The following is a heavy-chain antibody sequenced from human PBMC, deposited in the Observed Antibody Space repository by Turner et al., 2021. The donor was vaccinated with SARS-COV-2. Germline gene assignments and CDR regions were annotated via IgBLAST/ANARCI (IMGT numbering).Heavy chain of an antibody. CDR2: IYHSGNT. V-gene: IGHV4-31*03. CDR3: AATPRYTTTVTSGWFDP. CDR1: GGPISSCDYH. Sequence: QVQLQESGPGLVKPSQPLTLTCNVSGGPISSCDYHWSWIRHHPGKGLEWIGYIYHSGNTHYNPSLKNRVAFSVDMSRNQLSLRLNSVTAADAAVYYCAATPRYTTTVTSGWFDPWGQGIVVTVSS. D-gene: IGHD4-17*01. J-gene: IGHJ5*02.